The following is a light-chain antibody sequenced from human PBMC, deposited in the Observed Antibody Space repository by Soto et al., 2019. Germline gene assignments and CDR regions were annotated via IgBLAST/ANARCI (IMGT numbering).Light chain of an antibody. CDR2: GAS. CDR1: QSVSSN. CDR3: QQYANWPKT. J-gene: IGKJ1*01. Sequence: IVMTQPPATLSVSPGERATLSCRASQSVSSNLAWYQQKPGQAPRLLIYGASTRATGIPARFSGSGSGTEFTLTISRLEPEDFAVYHCQQYANWPKTFGQGTKVDI. V-gene: IGKV3-15*01.